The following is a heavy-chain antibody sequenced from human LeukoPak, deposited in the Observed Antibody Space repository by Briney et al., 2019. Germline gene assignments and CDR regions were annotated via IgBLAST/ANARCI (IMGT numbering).Heavy chain of an antibody. CDR1: GGSFSGYY. V-gene: IGHV4-34*01. Sequence: SETLSLTCAVYGGSFSGYYWSWIRQPPGKGLEWIGEIYHSGSTNYNPSLKSRVTISVDKSKNQFSLKLSSVTAADTAVYYCARVRRDIVVVVAAPPGGYYYGMDVWGQGTTVTVSS. CDR2: IYHSGST. D-gene: IGHD2-15*01. J-gene: IGHJ6*02. CDR3: ARVRRDIVVVVAAPPGGYYYGMDV.